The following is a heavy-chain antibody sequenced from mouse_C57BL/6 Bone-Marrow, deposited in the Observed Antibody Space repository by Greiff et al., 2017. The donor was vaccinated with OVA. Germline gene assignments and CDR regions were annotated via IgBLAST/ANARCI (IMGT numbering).Heavy chain of an antibody. CDR3: ARRWVFDY. J-gene: IGHJ2*01. CDR1: GYTFTSYC. CDR2: IDPSDSYT. Sequence: QVQLQQPGAELVMPGASVKLSCKASGYTFTSYCMHLVKQRPGQGLEWIGEIDPSDSYTNYNQKFKGKSTLTVDKSSSTAYMQLSSLTSEDSAVYYCARRWVFDYWGQGTTLTVSS. D-gene: IGHD4-1*01. V-gene: IGHV1-69*01.